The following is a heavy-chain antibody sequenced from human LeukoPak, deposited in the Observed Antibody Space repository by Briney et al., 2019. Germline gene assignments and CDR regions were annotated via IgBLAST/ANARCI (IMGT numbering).Heavy chain of an antibody. Sequence: ASVRVSCKASGYTFTGYFMHWVRQAPGQGLEWMGWINPNSGGTNYAQKFQGRVTMTRDTSISTAYMELSRLRSDDTAVYYCARDERYDSSGYPFDYWGQGTLVTVSS. CDR1: GYTFTGYF. D-gene: IGHD3-22*01. J-gene: IGHJ4*02. CDR2: INPNSGGT. V-gene: IGHV1-2*02. CDR3: ARDERYDSSGYPFDY.